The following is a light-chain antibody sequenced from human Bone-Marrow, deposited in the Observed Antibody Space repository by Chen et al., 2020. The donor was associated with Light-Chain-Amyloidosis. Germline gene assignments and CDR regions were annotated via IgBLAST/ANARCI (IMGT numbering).Light chain of an antibody. Sequence: EIVVTQPPGTLSLSPGERATLYCRASQSVSSSYLAWYQQKPGQDPRLLIYGAFNRATGIPNRFSGSGSGTDFTLTISRLEPEDFAVYYCQQYGSSPTFGQGTKLEIK. V-gene: IGKV3-20*01. CDR1: QSVSSSY. CDR2: GAF. J-gene: IGKJ2*01. CDR3: QQYGSSPT.